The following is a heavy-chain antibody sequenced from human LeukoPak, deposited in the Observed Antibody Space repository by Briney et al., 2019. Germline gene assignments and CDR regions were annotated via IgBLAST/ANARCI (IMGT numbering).Heavy chain of an antibody. D-gene: IGHD2-15*01. J-gene: IGHJ3*02. CDR3: ARGRSAAEYDALDI. CDR1: GFMFSTYA. Sequence: PGGSLRLSCEVSGFMFSTYAMHWVRQAPGKGPEFVSGINTYGGSTHYAKSVKGRFTISRDNSKNTLYLQMGSLRAEDTAVYYCARGRSAAEYDALDIWGQGTLVTVSS. V-gene: IGHV3-64*01. CDR2: INTYGGST.